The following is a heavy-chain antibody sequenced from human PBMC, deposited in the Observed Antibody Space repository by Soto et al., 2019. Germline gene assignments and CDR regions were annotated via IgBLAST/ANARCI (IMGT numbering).Heavy chain of an antibody. Sequence: QVHLVQSGVEVKTPGASVKVSCQASGYTFLTYVITWWRRAPGQGLEWMGWISTYSGDTKYAQKFQGRVTMTTDTSTTTAYLELRSLRSDDTAVYYCARHHGPTTSENWFDPWGQGTLVTVSS. CDR2: ISTYSGDT. V-gene: IGHV1-18*01. D-gene: IGHD5-12*01. CDR3: ARHHGPTTSENWFDP. CDR1: GYTFLTYV. J-gene: IGHJ5*02.